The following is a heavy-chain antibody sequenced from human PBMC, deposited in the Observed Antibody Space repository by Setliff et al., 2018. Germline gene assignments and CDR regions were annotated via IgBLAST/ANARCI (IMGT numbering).Heavy chain of an antibody. J-gene: IGHJ4*02. Sequence: GGSLRLSCATSGFTFSDYYMSWIRQTPGKGLEWVSAITDDGGTTHYAGSVMGRFTIARDNSNSALYLQMHSLRVDDTALYYCAKSSGSSSSTNLEYLGPGTLVTVSS. CDR2: ITDDGGTT. CDR1: GFTFSDYY. CDR3: AKSSGSSSSTNLEY. V-gene: IGHV3-23*01. D-gene: IGHD6-6*01.